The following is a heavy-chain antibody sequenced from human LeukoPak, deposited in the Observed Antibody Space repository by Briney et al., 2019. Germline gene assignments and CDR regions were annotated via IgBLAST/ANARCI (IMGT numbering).Heavy chain of an antibody. CDR3: ARDRYGSGTSPDSLDI. D-gene: IGHD3-10*01. V-gene: IGHV3-48*02. CDR1: GFTFSSYS. J-gene: IGHJ3*02. CDR2: ISSSSSII. Sequence: PGGSLRLSCAASGFTFSSYSMNWVRQAPGKGLEWLSYISSSSSIIYDADSVKGRFAISRDNVKNSLYLQMNTLRDEDTAVYFCARDRYGSGTSPDSLDIWGQGTMVTVSS.